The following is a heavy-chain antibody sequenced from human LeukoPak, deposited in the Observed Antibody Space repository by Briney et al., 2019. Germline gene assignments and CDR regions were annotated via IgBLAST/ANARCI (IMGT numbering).Heavy chain of an antibody. Sequence: GGSLRLPCAASGFTFSSYGMHWVRQAPGKGLEWVAVISYDGSNKYYADSVKGRFTISRDNSKNTLYLQMNSLRAEDTAVYYCAKHTHKNYFDYWGQGTLVTVSS. V-gene: IGHV3-30*18. D-gene: IGHD2-2*02. CDR2: ISYDGSNK. J-gene: IGHJ4*02. CDR1: GFTFSSYG. CDR3: AKHTHKNYFDY.